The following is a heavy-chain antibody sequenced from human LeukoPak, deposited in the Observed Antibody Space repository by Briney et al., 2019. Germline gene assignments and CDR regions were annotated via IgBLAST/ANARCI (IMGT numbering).Heavy chain of an antibody. D-gene: IGHD6-13*01. CDR1: GFTFSSYA. CDR2: ISGSGDST. J-gene: IGHJ4*02. CDR3: AKTRPLDSSSWSHGDY. Sequence: GGSLRLSCAASGFTFSSYAMGWVRQAPGKGLEWVSAISGSGDSTYYGDSVKGRFTISRDNSKNTPYLQMNSLRAEDTAVYYCAKTRPLDSSSWSHGDYWGQGTLVTVSS. V-gene: IGHV3-23*01.